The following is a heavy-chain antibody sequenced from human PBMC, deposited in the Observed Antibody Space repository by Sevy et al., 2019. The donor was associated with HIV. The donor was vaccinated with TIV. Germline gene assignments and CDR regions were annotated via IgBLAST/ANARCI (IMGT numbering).Heavy chain of an antibody. V-gene: IGHV3-23*01. D-gene: IGHD1-26*01. CDR3: AKDTDSGSYLNDAFDI. J-gene: IGHJ3*02. CDR1: GFTFSSFA. Sequence: GGSLRLSCAASGFTFSSFAMSWVRQTPGKGLEWVSGLNGSGGRKYYPDSVKGRFTISRDNSKNKLYLQMNSLKAEDTAGYYCAKDTDSGSYLNDAFDIWGQGTTVTVSS. CDR2: LNGSGGRK.